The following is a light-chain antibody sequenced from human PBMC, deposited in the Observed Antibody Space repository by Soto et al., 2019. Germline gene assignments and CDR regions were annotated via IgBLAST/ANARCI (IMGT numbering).Light chain of an antibody. J-gene: IGKJ1*01. V-gene: IGKV3-20*01. Sequence: EIVLTRSPGTLSLSPGEIATLSCRASQSVSSSYLAWYQQKPGQAPRLLIYGASSRATGIPDRFSGSGSGTDFTLTISRLEPEDFAVYYCQQYGSSTWTFGQGTKVDIK. CDR1: QSVSSSY. CDR2: GAS. CDR3: QQYGSSTWT.